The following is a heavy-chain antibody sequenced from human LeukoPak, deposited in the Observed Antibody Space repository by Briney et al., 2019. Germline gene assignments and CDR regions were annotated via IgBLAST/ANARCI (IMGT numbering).Heavy chain of an antibody. CDR2: INPNNGNL. V-gene: IGHV1-8*02. Sequence: ASVKVSCKASGYTFGSDDINWVRQATGQGLEWMGWINPNNGNLGYAQKFQGRVTMTRDTSTSTVYMEMSSLRSEDTAMYYCAREAEADEGEPAIKGLDPWGQGTLVTVSS. CDR3: AREAEADEGEPAIKGLDP. D-gene: IGHD2-21*02. J-gene: IGHJ5*02. CDR1: GYTFGSDD.